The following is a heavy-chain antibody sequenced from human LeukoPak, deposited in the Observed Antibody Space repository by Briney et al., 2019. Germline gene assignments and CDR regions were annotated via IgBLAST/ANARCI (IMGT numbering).Heavy chain of an antibody. V-gene: IGHV1-2*04. J-gene: IGHJ4*02. CDR3: ARQSIWPSSWYYFDY. Sequence: VASVTVSCKASGYTFTGYYTHWVRQAPGQGLEWMGWINPNSGGTNYAQKFQGWVTMTRDTSISTAYMELSRLGSDDTAVYYCARQSIWPSSWYYFDYWGQGTLVTVSS. CDR1: GYTFTGYY. D-gene: IGHD6-13*01. CDR2: INPNSGGT.